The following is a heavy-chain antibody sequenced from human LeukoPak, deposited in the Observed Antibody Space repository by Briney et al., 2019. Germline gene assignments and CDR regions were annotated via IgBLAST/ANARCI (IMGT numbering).Heavy chain of an antibody. Sequence: ASVKVSCKASGYIFTTHYMHWVRQAPGQGLEWIGIINPGGGSTSYPQDFQDRVTMTRDTSTSTVYMELSSLGSEDTAVYYCVRDAVPFSDYDDFYYFDYWGQGTLVTVSS. D-gene: IGHD3-3*01. CDR2: INPGGGST. V-gene: IGHV1-46*01. CDR1: GYIFTTHY. J-gene: IGHJ4*02. CDR3: VRDAVPFSDYDDFYYFDY.